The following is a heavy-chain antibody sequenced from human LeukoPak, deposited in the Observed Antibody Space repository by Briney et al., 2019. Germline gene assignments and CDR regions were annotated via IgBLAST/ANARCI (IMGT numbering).Heavy chain of an antibody. D-gene: IGHD1-7*01. Sequence: PGGSLRLSCAASGFTFSSYGMHWVRQAPGKGLEWVAVISYDGSNKYYADSVKGRFTISRDNAKNSLYLQMNSLRAEDTAVYYCARVSRRLELRGVAFDIWGQGTMVTVSS. V-gene: IGHV3-30*03. CDR3: ARVSRRLELRGVAFDI. J-gene: IGHJ3*02. CDR1: GFTFSSYG. CDR2: ISYDGSNK.